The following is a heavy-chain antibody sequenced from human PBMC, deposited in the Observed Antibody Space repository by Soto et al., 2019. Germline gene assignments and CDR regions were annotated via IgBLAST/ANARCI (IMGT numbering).Heavy chain of an antibody. CDR2: IWYEGNRK. V-gene: IGHV3-33*01. Sequence: QVQLVGSGGGVVQPGTSLRLSCATSGFRFSSYGIHWVRQAPGKALDRVAVIWYEGNRKYYVDSVRGRFTVSRDNSKNTVYLQMNSLRAEDTAVQYCARDGDSSSHDSIFDYWTQGTLVTVSS. CDR1: GFRFSSYG. CDR3: ARDGDSSSHDSIFDY. D-gene: IGHD3-22*01. J-gene: IGHJ4*02.